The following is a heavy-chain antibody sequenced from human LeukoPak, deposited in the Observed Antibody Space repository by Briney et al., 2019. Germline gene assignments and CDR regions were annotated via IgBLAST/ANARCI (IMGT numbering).Heavy chain of an antibody. CDR1: GGSISSYY. D-gene: IGHD1-26*01. Sequence: SGTLSLTCTVSGGSISSYYWSWIRQPPGKGLEWIGYIYYSGSTNYNPSLKSRVTISVDTSKNQFSLKLSSVTAADTAVYYCARVESYYVESWFGPWGQGTLVTVSS. J-gene: IGHJ5*02. V-gene: IGHV4-59*01. CDR3: ARVESYYVESWFGP. CDR2: IYYSGST.